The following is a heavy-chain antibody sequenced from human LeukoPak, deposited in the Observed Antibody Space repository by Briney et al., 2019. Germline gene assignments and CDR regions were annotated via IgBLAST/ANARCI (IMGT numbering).Heavy chain of an antibody. CDR1: GFTFSSYG. CDR3: AKTTGTLVGPIYYFDY. CDR2: ISGSGGST. J-gene: IGHJ4*02. Sequence: GGSLRLSCAASGFTFSSYGMSWVRQAPGKGLEWVSGISGSGGSTYYADSVMGRFTISRDNSKNTLYLQMNSLRAEDTAIYYCAKTTGTLVGPIYYFDYWGQGTLVTVSS. V-gene: IGHV3-23*01. D-gene: IGHD3-9*01.